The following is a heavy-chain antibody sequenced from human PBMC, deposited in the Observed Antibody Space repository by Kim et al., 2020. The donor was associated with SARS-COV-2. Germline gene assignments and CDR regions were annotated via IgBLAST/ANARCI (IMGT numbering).Heavy chain of an antibody. Sequence: SRVTISVDTSKNPFSLKLSSVTAADTAVYYCARTRDYYDSSGYYYGAFDIWGQGTMVTVSS. J-gene: IGHJ3*02. V-gene: IGHV4-31*02. CDR3: ARTRDYYDSSGYYYGAFDI. D-gene: IGHD3-22*01.